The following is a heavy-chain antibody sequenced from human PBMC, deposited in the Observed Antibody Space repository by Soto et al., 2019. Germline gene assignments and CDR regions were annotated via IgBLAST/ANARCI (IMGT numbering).Heavy chain of an antibody. CDR3: ARVASYSSIAARLGWFDP. CDR2: MHYSGST. V-gene: IGHV4-59*02. Sequence: SETLSLTCAFSGDSVTENYLTWIRQSPEKGLEWIGYMHYSGSTNYNPSLKSRVTISVDTSKNQFSLKLSSVTAADTAVYYCARVASYSSIAARLGWFDPWGQGTLVTVSS. D-gene: IGHD6-6*01. CDR1: GDSVTENY. J-gene: IGHJ5*02.